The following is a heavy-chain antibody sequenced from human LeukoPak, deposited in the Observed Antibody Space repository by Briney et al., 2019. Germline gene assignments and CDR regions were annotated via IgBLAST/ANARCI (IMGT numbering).Heavy chain of an antibody. D-gene: IGHD1-26*01. CDR3: ARHPGGGAHYYYMDV. CDR1: GCSFTSYW. J-gene: IGHJ6*03. V-gene: IGHV5-51*01. Sequence: GESLKISCKGSGCSFTSYWIGWVRQMPGKGLEWMGIIYPGDSDTRYSPSFQGQVTISADKSISTAYLQWSSLKASDTAMYYCARHPGGGAHYYYMDVWGKGTTVTVSS. CDR2: IYPGDSDT.